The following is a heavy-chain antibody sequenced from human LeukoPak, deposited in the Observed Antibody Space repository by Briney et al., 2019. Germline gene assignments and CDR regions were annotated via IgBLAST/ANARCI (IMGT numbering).Heavy chain of an antibody. CDR2: IYPGESDT. J-gene: IGHJ4*02. CDR3: ASAYSYIHFDY. CDR1: GYSFTCYW. D-gene: IGHD5-18*01. Sequence: GESLKISCKVPGYSFTCYWIGWVRQMPGKGLEWMGIIYPGESDTRYSPSFQGQVTISAVKSINTAYLQWSSLKASDTAMYYCASAYSYIHFDYWGQGTLVTVSS. V-gene: IGHV5-51*01.